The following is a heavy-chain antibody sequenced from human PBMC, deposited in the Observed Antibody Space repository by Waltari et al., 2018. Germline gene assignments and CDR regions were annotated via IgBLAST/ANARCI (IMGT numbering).Heavy chain of an antibody. V-gene: IGHV1-2*02. Sequence: QVLLVQSGAEVKQPGASVKVSCQASGHTFPVYYIHWVRQAPGHGLEWMGWITHRSGGTKYAQKFQGRVTMTRDTSISTAYMELTSLRSDDTAVYYCARDNWNYGNTFDFWGQGTLVTVSS. D-gene: IGHD1-7*01. CDR1: GHTFPVYY. CDR3: ARDNWNYGNTFDF. J-gene: IGHJ4*02. CDR2: ITHRSGGT.